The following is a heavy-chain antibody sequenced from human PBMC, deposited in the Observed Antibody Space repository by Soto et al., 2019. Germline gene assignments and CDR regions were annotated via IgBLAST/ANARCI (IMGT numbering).Heavy chain of an antibody. D-gene: IGHD2-15*01. CDR1: GYTFTSYG. CDR2: ISAYNGNT. Sequence: ASVKVSCKASGYTFTSYGISWVRQARGQGLEWMGWISAYNGNTNYAQKLQGRVTMTTDTSTSTAYMELRSLRSDDTAVYYCAREGVRYCSGGSCYSGPYYYYGMDVWGQGTTVTVSS. J-gene: IGHJ6*02. CDR3: AREGVRYCSGGSCYSGPYYYYGMDV. V-gene: IGHV1-18*01.